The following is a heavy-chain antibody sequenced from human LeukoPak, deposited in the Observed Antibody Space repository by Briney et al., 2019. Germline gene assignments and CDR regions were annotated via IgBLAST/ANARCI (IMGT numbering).Heavy chain of an antibody. CDR3: ARDSLPYDFWSGLLPGAFDY. CDR1: GYTFTGYY. CDR2: INPNSGGT. D-gene: IGHD3-3*01. V-gene: IGHV1-2*02. J-gene: IGHJ4*02. Sequence: ASVKVSCKASGYTFTGYYMHWVRQAPGQGLEWMGWINPNSGGTNYAQKFQGRVTMTRDTSISTAYMELSRLRSDDTAVYYCARDSLPYDFWSGLLPGAFDYWGQGTLVTVSS.